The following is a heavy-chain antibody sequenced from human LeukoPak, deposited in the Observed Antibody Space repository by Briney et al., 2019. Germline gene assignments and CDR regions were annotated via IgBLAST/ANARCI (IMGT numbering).Heavy chain of an antibody. J-gene: IGHJ4*02. Sequence: GGSLRLSCAASGFTLSSYAMHWVRQAPGKGLEYVSAITSNGGSTYYANSVKGRFTVSRDNSKNTLYLQMGSLRAEDMAVYYCARGYCSSTSCYTDYWGQGSLVTVSS. CDR2: ITSNGGST. D-gene: IGHD2-2*02. V-gene: IGHV3-64*01. CDR1: GFTLSSYA. CDR3: ARGYCSSTSCYTDY.